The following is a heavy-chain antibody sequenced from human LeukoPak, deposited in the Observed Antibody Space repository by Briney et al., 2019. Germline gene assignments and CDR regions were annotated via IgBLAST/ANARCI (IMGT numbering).Heavy chain of an antibody. V-gene: IGHV4-39*01. CDR3: ARGGTPYSNPYNWFDP. J-gene: IGHJ5*02. D-gene: IGHD4-11*01. CDR2: IYDSGST. Sequence: SETRSLTGTVSGGSIRSSYYNWGWIRQPPGKGLEGIGSIYDSGSTYYNPSLKSRVTISVDTSKNQFSLKLNSVTAADTAVYYCARGGTPYSNPYNWFDPWGQGTLVTVSS. CDR1: GGSIRSSYYN.